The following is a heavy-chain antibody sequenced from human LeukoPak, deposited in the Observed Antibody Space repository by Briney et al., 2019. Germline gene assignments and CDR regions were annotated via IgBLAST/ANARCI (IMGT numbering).Heavy chain of an antibody. V-gene: IGHV1-8*01. CDR3: ARATHYYGSGSYYLTKYYYYGMDV. J-gene: IGHJ6*02. CDR1: GYTFTSYD. D-gene: IGHD3-10*01. CDR2: MNPNSGNT. Sequence: ASVKVSCKASGYTFTSYDINWVRQATGQGLEWMGWMNPNSGNTGYAQKFQGRVTMTRNTSISTAYMELSSLRSEDTAVYYCARATHYYGSGSYYLTKYYYYGMDVWGQGTTVTVSS.